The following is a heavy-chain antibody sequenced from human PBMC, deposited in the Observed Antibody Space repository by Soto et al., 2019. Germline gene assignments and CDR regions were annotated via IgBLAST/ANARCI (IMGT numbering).Heavy chain of an antibody. CDR1: GYSFTSYY. CDR3: ATLFHSPRGHHYYYGVDV. J-gene: IGHJ6*02. D-gene: IGHD3-10*01. CDR2: IYPDDSRT. Sequence: GESLKISCKGSGYSFTSYYIGWVRQMPGKGLEWMGIIYPDDSRTRYSPSFEDQVTISADQSINTAYLQWSSLKASDTAIYYCATLFHSPRGHHYYYGVDVWGQGTAVTVSS. V-gene: IGHV5-51*01.